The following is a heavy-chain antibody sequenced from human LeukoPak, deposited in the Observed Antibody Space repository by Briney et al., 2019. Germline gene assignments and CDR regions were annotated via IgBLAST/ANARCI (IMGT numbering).Heavy chain of an antibody. CDR2: ISSSGSTI. Sequence: GGSLRLSCAASGFTFSDYYMSWIRQAPGKGLEWVSYISSSGSTIYYADSVKGRFTISRDNAKNSLYLQMNSLRAEDPAVYYCARDLGVYSGSYSNWFDPWGQGTLVTVSS. CDR1: GFTFSDYY. V-gene: IGHV3-11*01. J-gene: IGHJ5*02. CDR3: ARDLGVYSGSYSNWFDP. D-gene: IGHD1-26*01.